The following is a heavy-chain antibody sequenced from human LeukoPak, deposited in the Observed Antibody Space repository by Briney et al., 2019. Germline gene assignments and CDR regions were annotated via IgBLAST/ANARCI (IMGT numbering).Heavy chain of an antibody. Sequence: GGSLRLSCAASGFTVSSNYMSCVRQAPGKGLEWVSVIYSGGSTYYADSVKGRFNIYRDNSKNTLYLQMNSLRAEDTAVYYCARGIVGALDAFDIWGQGTMVTVSS. D-gene: IGHD1-26*01. J-gene: IGHJ3*02. CDR3: ARGIVGALDAFDI. CDR2: IYSGGST. CDR1: GFTVSSNY. V-gene: IGHV3-66*01.